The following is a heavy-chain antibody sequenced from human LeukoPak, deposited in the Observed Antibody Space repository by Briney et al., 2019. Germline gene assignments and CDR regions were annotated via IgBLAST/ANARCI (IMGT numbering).Heavy chain of an antibody. Sequence: ASVNDSCMVCGYTLPELSMHWVRQAPGKGLDGMGGFYPEAGETVYAQMFQGRVTMTEDTSTDTAYMELSTLRSEDTAVYYCATVRLYSSGWYWAYYFDYWGQGTLVTVSS. CDR2: FYPEAGET. J-gene: IGHJ4*02. CDR1: GYTLPELS. V-gene: IGHV1-24*01. D-gene: IGHD6-19*01. CDR3: ATVRLYSSGWYWAYYFDY.